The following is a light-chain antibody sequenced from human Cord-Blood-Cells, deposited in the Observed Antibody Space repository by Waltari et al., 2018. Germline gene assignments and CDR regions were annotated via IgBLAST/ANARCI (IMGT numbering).Light chain of an antibody. CDR3: AAWDDSLNGVV. Sequence: QSVLTQPPSASGTPGLRVTISCSGSSSNIGSNTVNWYQQLPGTAPKLLIYRNNQRPSGVPDRFSGSKSGTSASLAISGLQSEDEADYYCAAWDDSLNGVVFGGGTKLTVL. J-gene: IGLJ2*01. CDR1: SSNIGSNT. CDR2: RNN. V-gene: IGLV1-44*01.